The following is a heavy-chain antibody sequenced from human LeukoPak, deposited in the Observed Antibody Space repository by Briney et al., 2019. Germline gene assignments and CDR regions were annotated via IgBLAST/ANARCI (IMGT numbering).Heavy chain of an antibody. CDR1: GGSISSGGYS. CDR2: IYHSGST. CDR3: ASGDSCGYYPLYFDY. J-gene: IGHJ4*02. D-gene: IGHD3-22*01. V-gene: IGHV4-30-2*01. Sequence: PSETLSLTCAVSGGSISSGGYSWGWIRQPPGKGLEWIVYIYHSGSTYYNPSLKSRVTISVDRSKNQFSLKLSSVTAADTAVYYCASGDSCGYYPLYFDYWGQGTLVTVSS.